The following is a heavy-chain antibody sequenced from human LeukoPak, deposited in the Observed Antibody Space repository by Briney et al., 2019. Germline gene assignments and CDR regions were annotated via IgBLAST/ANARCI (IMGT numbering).Heavy chain of an antibody. J-gene: IGHJ4*02. CDR3: ARGRGGYNGYSLDC. CDR2: TNSDGSTT. CDR1: GFTFSNNW. Sequence: GGPLRLSCGASGFTFSNNWMHWVRQAPGKGLVWVSRTNSDGSTTSYADSVKGRFTISRDNAKNTLYVQMNNLRAEDTAVYYCARGRGGYNGYSLDCWGQGTLVTV. V-gene: IGHV3-74*01. D-gene: IGHD5-12*01.